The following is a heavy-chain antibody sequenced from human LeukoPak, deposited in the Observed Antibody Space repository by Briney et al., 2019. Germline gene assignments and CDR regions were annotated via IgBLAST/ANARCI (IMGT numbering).Heavy chain of an antibody. CDR2: IKQDGSVK. D-gene: IGHD6-19*01. Sequence: QAGGSLRLSCAASGFTFSNFWMNWVRQAPGKGLEWVANIKQDGSVKHYVDSVKGRFTISRDNTKNSLYLQMNSLRAEDTAVYYRLGGTGWVFDYWGQGTLVTVSS. CDR3: LGGTGWVFDY. V-gene: IGHV3-7*01. CDR1: GFTFSNFW. J-gene: IGHJ4*02.